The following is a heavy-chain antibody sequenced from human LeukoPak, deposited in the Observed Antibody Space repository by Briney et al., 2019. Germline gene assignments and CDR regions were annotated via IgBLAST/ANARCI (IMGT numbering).Heavy chain of an antibody. J-gene: IGHJ6*04. CDR1: GFTFSSYG. Sequence: GGSLRLSCAASGFTFSSYGMHWVRQAAGKGLEWVAVIWYDGSNKYYADSVKGRFTISRDNSKNTLYLQMNSLRAEDTAVYYCARDRRIISSLYYYGMDVWGKGTTVTVSS. CDR3: ARDRRIISSLYYYGMDV. D-gene: IGHD2-15*01. CDR2: IWYDGSNK. V-gene: IGHV3-33*01.